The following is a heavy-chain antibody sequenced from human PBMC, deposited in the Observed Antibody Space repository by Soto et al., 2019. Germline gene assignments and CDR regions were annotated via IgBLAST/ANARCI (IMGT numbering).Heavy chain of an antibody. CDR2: ISGSGGST. CDR3: AKDLKAAAGGDY. CDR1: GVTFSSYA. Sequence: EVQLLESGGGLVQPGGSLRLSCAASGVTFSSYAMSWVRQAPGKWLEWVSAISGSGGSTYYADSVKGRFTISRDNPKNTLYLEMTSLIGEDTAVYYCAKDLKAAAGGDYWGQGTLVTVSS. D-gene: IGHD6-13*01. V-gene: IGHV3-23*01. J-gene: IGHJ4*02.